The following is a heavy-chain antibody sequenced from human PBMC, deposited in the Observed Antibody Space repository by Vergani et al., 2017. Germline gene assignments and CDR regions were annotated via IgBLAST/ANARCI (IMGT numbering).Heavy chain of an antibody. CDR3: AREMSNEGFDY. CDR2: IRNKANDYTT. Sequence: EVQVVESGGGLVQPGGSLRLSCAASGFIFSDHYMDWVRQAPGKGLEWVGRIRNKANDYTTQYAASVKGRFTISRDNAKNSLFLQMSSLKVEDTGVYYCAREMSNEGFDYWGQGTRVTVS. CDR1: GFIFSDHY. D-gene: IGHD4-11*01. J-gene: IGHJ4*02. V-gene: IGHV3-72*01.